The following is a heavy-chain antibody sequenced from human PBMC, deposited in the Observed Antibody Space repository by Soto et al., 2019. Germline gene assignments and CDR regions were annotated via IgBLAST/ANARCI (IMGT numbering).Heavy chain of an antibody. CDR1: GYTFTSYG. CDR2: ISAYNGNT. Sequence: GASVKVSCKASGYTFTSYGISWVRQAPGQGLEWMVCISAYNGNTNYAQKLQGRVTMTTDTSTSTAYMELRSLRSDDTAVYYCARVVSEGYGDYGGWFDPWGQGTLVTAPQ. CDR3: ARVVSEGYGDYGGWFDP. V-gene: IGHV1-18*01. J-gene: IGHJ5*02. D-gene: IGHD4-17*01.